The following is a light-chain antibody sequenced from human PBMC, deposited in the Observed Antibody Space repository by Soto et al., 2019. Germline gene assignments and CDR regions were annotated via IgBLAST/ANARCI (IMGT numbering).Light chain of an antibody. CDR2: GNS. V-gene: IGLV1-40*01. CDR3: QSYDSSLRVV. J-gene: IGLJ2*01. CDR1: SSNIGAGYD. Sequence: QTVVTQPPSVSGAPGQRVTISCTGSSSNIGAGYDVHWYQQLPGTAPKILIYGNSNRPSGVPDRFSGSKSGTSASLAISGLQAEGEADYYCQSYDSSLRVVFGGGTKLTVL.